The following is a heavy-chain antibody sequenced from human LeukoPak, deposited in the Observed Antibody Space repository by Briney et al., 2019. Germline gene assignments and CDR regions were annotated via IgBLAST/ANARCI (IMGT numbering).Heavy chain of an antibody. J-gene: IGHJ4*02. CDR2: IKQDGSEK. CDR1: GFTFSSYW. CDR3: ARDFLLAAAGTGFDY. D-gene: IGHD6-13*01. Sequence: GGSLRLSCAASGFTFSSYWMSWVRQAPGKGLEWVANIKQDGSEKYYVGSVKDRFTISRDNAKNSLYLQMNSLRAEDTAVYYCARDFLLAAAGTGFDYWGQGTLVTVSS. V-gene: IGHV3-7*01.